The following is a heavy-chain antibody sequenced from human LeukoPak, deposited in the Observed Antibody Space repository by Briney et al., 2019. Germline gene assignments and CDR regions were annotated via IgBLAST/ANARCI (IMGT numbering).Heavy chain of an antibody. V-gene: IGHV4-59*01. J-gene: IGHJ6*02. CDR3: ASGPYGSGSFPYYYYGMDV. CDR2: IYYSGST. CDR1: GGSISSYY. D-gene: IGHD3-10*01. Sequence: KHSETLSLTCTVSGGSISSYYWSWSRQPRGKGLEWIGYIYYSGSTNYNPSLKSRVTISEDTSKNQFSLKLSSVTAADTAVYYCASGPYGSGSFPYYYYGMDVWGQETRDTVSS.